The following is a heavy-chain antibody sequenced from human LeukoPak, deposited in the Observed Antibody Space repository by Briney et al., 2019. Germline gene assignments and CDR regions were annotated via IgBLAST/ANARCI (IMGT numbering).Heavy chain of an antibody. CDR1: GFTFSSYG. CDR2: IRYDGSNK. J-gene: IGHJ6*03. CDR3: AKAYFDWFLTYYMDV. D-gene: IGHD3-9*01. Sequence: GGSLRLSCAASGFTFSSYGMHWVRQAPGKGLEWVAFIRYDGSNKYYADSVKGRFTISRDNSKNTLYLQMNSLRAEDTAVYYCAKAYFDWFLTYYMDVWGKGTTVTISS. V-gene: IGHV3-30*02.